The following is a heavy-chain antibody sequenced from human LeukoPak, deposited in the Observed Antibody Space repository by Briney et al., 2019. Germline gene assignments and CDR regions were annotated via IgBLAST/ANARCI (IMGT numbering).Heavy chain of an antibody. CDR1: GFTFANYW. CDR3: FRSLDY. D-gene: IGHD3-10*01. J-gene: IGHJ4*02. V-gene: IGHV3-7*01. Sequence: PGGSLRLSCAASGFTFANYWMDWVRQAPGKGLEWVANINQDGSEKFYVDSVKGRFTISRDNAKNSVYLQMNRLRAEDTAVYYCFRSLDYLGQGTLVTVSS. CDR2: INQDGSEK.